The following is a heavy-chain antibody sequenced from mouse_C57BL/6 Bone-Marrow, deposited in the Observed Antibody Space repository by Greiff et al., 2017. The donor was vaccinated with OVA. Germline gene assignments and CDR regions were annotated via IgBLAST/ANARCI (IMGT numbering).Heavy chain of an antibody. CDR1: GFTFSDYG. D-gene: IGHD2-1*01. J-gene: IGHJ4*01. CDR3: ARRDLLSMDY. Sequence: EVKLVESGGGLVQPGGSLKLSCAASGFTFSDYGMAWVRQAPRKGPEWVAFISNLAYSIYYADTVTGRFTISRENAKNTLYLEMSSLRSEDTAMYYCARRDLLSMDYWGQGTSVTVSS. CDR2: ISNLAYSI. V-gene: IGHV5-15*04.